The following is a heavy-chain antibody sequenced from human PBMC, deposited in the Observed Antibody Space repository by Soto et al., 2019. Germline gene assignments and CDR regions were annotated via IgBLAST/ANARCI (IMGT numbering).Heavy chain of an antibody. CDR3: ARVGPITLVQGGNYYYYYCMDV. V-gene: IGHV1-3*01. CDR2: INAGNGNT. D-gene: IGHD3-10*01. Sequence: QVQLVQSGAEVKKPGASVKVPCKASGYTFTSYAMHWERQAPGQRLQWMGWINAGNGNTKYSQMFEGRVTITRDTFSSTAYMELSSLRSEDTAVYYCARVGPITLVQGGNYYYYYCMDVWGQGTTVAVAS. J-gene: IGHJ6*02. CDR1: GYTFTSYA.